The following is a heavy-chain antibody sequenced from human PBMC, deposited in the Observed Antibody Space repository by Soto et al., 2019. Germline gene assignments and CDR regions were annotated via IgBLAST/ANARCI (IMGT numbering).Heavy chain of an antibody. D-gene: IGHD3-10*01. J-gene: IGHJ6*02. V-gene: IGHV1-69*01. CDR2: VIPIFGTA. Sequence: QVQLVQSGAEVKKPGSSVKVSCKASGGTFSSYAISWVRQAPGQGLEWMGGVIPIFGTANYAQKFEGRVTITADESTCTAYMELSSLRSEDTAVYYCASPYYYDSGSYSEGMDVWGQGTTVTVSS. CDR1: GGTFSSYA. CDR3: ASPYYYDSGSYSEGMDV.